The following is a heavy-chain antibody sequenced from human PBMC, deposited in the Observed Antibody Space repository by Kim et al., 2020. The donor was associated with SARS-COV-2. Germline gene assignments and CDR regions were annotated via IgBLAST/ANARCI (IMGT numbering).Heavy chain of an antibody. D-gene: IGHD4-17*01. CDR1: GFTFSDFA. V-gene: IGHV3-23*01. J-gene: IGHJ4*02. CDR3: AKDLMGDYPYYFDY. Sequence: GGSLRLSCAASGFTFSDFAMSWVRQAPGRGLQWVSGLSASGNDTYYADSVKGRFTISRDNSRNMLYLELNSLRAEDMAVYYCAKDLMGDYPYYFDYWGQGTLVTVSS. CDR2: LSASGNDT.